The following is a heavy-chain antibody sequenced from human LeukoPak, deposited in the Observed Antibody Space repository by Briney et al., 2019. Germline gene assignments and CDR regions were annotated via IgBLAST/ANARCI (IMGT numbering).Heavy chain of an antibody. Sequence: GGSLRLSCAASGFSFSDYYMSWIRQTPGKGLEWVSYISSSGSTIYYADSVKGRFTISRDNAKNSLYLQMNSLRAEDTAVYYCAREMDRGVIDYWGQGTLVTVSS. CDR1: GFSFSDYY. D-gene: IGHD3-10*01. J-gene: IGHJ4*02. CDR2: ISSSGSTI. CDR3: AREMDRGVIDY. V-gene: IGHV3-11*01.